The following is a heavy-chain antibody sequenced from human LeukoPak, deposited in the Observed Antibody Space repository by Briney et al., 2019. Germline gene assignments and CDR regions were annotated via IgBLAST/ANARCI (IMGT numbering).Heavy chain of an antibody. CDR3: ARVLYPYMVRGVIAGNWFDP. CDR1: GGSISSGGYS. D-gene: IGHD3-10*01. J-gene: IGHJ5*02. CDR2: IYHSGST. Sequence: PSETLSLTCAVSGGSISSGGYSWSWIRQPPGKGLEWIGYIYHSGSTYYNPSLKSRVTISVDRSKNQFSLKLSSVTAADTAVYYCARVLYPYMVRGVIAGNWFDPWGQGTLVTVSS. V-gene: IGHV4-30-2*01.